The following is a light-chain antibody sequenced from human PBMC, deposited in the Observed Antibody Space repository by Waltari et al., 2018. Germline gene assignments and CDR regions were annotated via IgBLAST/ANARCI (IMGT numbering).Light chain of an antibody. CDR1: NIGTYS. CDR3: HVWHPHVDPGV. V-gene: IGLV3-21*04. J-gene: IGLJ1*01. CDR2: YDR. Sequence: SYVVTQPPSVSVAPGETATITCGGDNIGTYSVHSYQQKAGQAPVLVIFYDRDRPSGIPDRFSGSNSGNTATLTISRVEAGDEARYYCHVWHPHVDPGVFGTGTEVIVL.